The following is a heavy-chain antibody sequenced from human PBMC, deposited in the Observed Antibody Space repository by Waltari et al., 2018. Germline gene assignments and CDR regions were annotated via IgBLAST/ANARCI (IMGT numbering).Heavy chain of an antibody. CDR1: GGTFSSYA. D-gene: IGHD5-12*01. CDR2: IIPIVGAA. J-gene: IGHJ1*01. Sequence: QVQLVQSGAEVKKPGSSVKVSCKASGGTFSSYAISWVRQAPGQGLEWMGGIIPIVGAANYAQKFQGRVTITTDESTSTAYMELSSLRSEDTAVYYCARWLQFYGAFQHWGQGTLVTVSS. V-gene: IGHV1-69*05. CDR3: ARWLQFYGAFQH.